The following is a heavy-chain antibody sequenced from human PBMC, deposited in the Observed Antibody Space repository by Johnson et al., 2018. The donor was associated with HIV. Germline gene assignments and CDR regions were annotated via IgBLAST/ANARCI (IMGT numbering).Heavy chain of an antibody. Sequence: VQLVESGGGLVQPGGSLRLSCAASGFTFSSYAMSWVRQAPGKGLEWVANIKQDGSEKYYVDSVKGRFTISRDNSKNTLYLQMNSLSAGDTAVYYCVRGVAGVPGLDDVFGVWGQGTMVTVSA. CDR2: IKQDGSEK. V-gene: IGHV3-7*01. CDR1: GFTFSSYA. CDR3: VRGVAGVPGLDDVFGV. D-gene: IGHD3/OR15-3a*01. J-gene: IGHJ3*01.